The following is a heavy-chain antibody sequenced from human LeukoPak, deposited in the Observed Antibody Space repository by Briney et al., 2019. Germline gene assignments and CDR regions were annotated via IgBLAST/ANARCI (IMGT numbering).Heavy chain of an antibody. CDR3: ARGAPAGSFDY. Sequence: GSLRLSCAASGFTFSSYAMSWVRQAPGKGLEWIGEINHSGSTNYNPSLKSRVTISVDTSKNQFSLKLSSVTAADTAVYYCARGAPAGSFDYWGQGTLVTVSS. J-gene: IGHJ4*02. CDR2: INHSGST. CDR1: GFTFSSYA. V-gene: IGHV4-34*01.